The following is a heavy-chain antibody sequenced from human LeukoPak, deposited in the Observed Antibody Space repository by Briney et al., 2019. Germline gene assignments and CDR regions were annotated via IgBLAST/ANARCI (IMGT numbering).Heavy chain of an antibody. CDR1: GFTFRSYW. V-gene: IGHV3-74*01. D-gene: IGHD1-26*01. Sequence: GGSLRLSCAASGFTFRSYWMHWVRQGSAKGLVWVSRINSDGSSTTYADSVKGRFTISRDNSKNTLYLQMSSLRAEDTALYYCAKDSGSYFFDYWGQGTLVTVSS. CDR2: INSDGSST. J-gene: IGHJ4*02. CDR3: AKDSGSYFFDY.